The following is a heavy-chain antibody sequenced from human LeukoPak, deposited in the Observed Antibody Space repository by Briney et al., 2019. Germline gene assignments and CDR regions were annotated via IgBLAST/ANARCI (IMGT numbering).Heavy chain of an antibody. CDR1: GGSFSGYY. Sequence: PSETLSLTSAVYGGSFSGYYWSWIRQPPGKGLEWIGEINHSGSTNYNPSLKSRVTISVDTSKNQFSLKLSSVTAADTAVYYCARLGPLRYFDWLLETSNFDYWGQGTLVTVSS. CDR2: INHSGST. CDR3: ARLGPLRYFDWLLETSNFDY. V-gene: IGHV4-34*01. J-gene: IGHJ4*02. D-gene: IGHD3-9*01.